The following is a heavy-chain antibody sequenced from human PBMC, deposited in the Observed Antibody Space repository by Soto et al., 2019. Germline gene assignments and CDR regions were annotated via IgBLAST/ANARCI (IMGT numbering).Heavy chain of an antibody. CDR2: ILPLSGTP. J-gene: IGHJ4*02. Sequence: VVQSGAEVKKPGSSVKVSCKASGGIFSSLTFSWVRQAPGQGLEWMGGILPLSGTPKYAKKFQGRLTITADESRTTTYMELSSLTSEDTAVYYCARVGSRDADNYVLDYWGQGTLVTVSS. D-gene: IGHD3-10*01. V-gene: IGHV1-69*01. CDR3: ARVGSRDADNYVLDY. CDR1: GGIFSSLT.